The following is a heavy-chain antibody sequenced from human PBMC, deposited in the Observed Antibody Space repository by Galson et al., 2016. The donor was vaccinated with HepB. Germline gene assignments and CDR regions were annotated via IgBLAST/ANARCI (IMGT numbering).Heavy chain of an antibody. CDR1: GFTFSSFI. D-gene: IGHD2-8*02. J-gene: IGHJ3*02. Sequence: SLRLSCAASGFTFSSFIINWVRQAPGKGLEWVSSIDSTSSFIYYADSVKGRSTISRDNAKKSLFLQMNRLRAEDTAVYYCARVPWRLGYCPRDTCDSAFDIWGQGTMVTVPS. V-gene: IGHV3-21*01. CDR3: ARVPWRLGYCPRDTCDSAFDI. CDR2: IDSTSSFI.